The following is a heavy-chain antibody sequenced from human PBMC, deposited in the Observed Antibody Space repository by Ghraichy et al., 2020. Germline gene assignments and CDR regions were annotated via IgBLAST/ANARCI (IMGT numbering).Heavy chain of an antibody. CDR1: GFTFSNAW. J-gene: IGHJ3*02. CDR2: IKSKTDGGTA. CDR3: TTDPSVTIFGVVSIGDGVDI. Sequence: GGSLRLSCTVSGFTFSNAWMSWVRQPPGKGLEWVGRIKSKTDGGTADYAAPVRGRFTISRDDSRNTLYLQMNSLKTEDTAVYYCTTDPSVTIFGVVSIGDGVDIWGQGTMVTVSS. D-gene: IGHD3-3*01. V-gene: IGHV3-15*01.